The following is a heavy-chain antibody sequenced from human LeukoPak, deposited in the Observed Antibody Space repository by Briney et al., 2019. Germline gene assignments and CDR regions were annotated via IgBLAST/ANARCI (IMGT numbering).Heavy chain of an antibody. CDR1: GGTFRDYP. Sequence: GASVKVSCKASGGTFRDYPLSWVRQVPGQGLEWMGGIIPMFGTAKYAQNFEGRVKITADESTSTAYMELSSLRSEDTAVYYCARASDYVWGSYPTDYWGQGTLVTVSS. J-gene: IGHJ4*02. V-gene: IGHV1-69*13. CDR2: IIPMFGTA. D-gene: IGHD3-16*02. CDR3: ARASDYVWGSYPTDY.